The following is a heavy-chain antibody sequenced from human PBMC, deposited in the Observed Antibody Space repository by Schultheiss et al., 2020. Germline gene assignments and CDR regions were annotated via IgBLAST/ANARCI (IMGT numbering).Heavy chain of an antibody. Sequence: SQTLSLTCAISGDSVSSNSAAWNWIRQSPSRGLEWLGRTYYRSKWYKDYAVSVKSRITINPDTSKNQFSLLLNSVTPEDTAVYYCAKIGSLLSGRVNWFDPWGQGTLVTVSS. D-gene: IGHD6-13*01. CDR3: AKIGSLLSGRVNWFDP. V-gene: IGHV6-1*01. CDR2: TYYRSKWYK. J-gene: IGHJ5*02. CDR1: GDSVSSNSAA.